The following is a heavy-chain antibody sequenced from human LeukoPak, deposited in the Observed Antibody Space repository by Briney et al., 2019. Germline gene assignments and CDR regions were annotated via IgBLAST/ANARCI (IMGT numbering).Heavy chain of an antibody. V-gene: IGHV3-23*01. D-gene: IGHD6-25*01. CDR3: AKDRRLAAFDY. J-gene: IGHJ4*02. CDR2: ITGRGEHM. CDR1: VVTFSGDV. Sequence: GGALRLSSTASVVTFSGDVMNCGPDAPGKGLWRGSGITGRGEHMFYAGSVKGRLTTSRDNSRNTLYLQMNSLRAEDTAVYYCAKDRRLAAFDYGGQGTLVTVSS.